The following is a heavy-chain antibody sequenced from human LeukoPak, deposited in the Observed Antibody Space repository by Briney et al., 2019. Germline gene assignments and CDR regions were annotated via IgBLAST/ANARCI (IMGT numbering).Heavy chain of an antibody. CDR1: GGTFSSYA. Sequence: SVKASCKASGGTFSSYAISWVRQAPGQGLEWMGGIIPIFGTANYAQKFQGRVTITADESTSTAYMELSSLRSEDTAVYYCASSPGIAVAGPLSDWGQGTLVTVSS. D-gene: IGHD6-19*01. CDR3: ASSPGIAVAGPLSD. V-gene: IGHV1-69*01. CDR2: IIPIFGTA. J-gene: IGHJ4*02.